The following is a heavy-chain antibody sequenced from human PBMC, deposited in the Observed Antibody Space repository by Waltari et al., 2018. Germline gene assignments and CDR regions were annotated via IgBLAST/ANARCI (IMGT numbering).Heavy chain of an antibody. CDR1: GYTFTSYD. V-gene: IGHV1-8*03. CDR2: MNPNSGNT. J-gene: IGHJ3*02. Sequence: QVQLVQSGAEVKKPGASVKVSCKASGYTFTSYDINWVRQATGQGLEWMGWMNPNSGNTGYAQKFQGRGTITRNTSISTAYMELSSLRSEDTAVYYGARGELANWGNPFDIWGQGTMVTVSS. CDR3: ARGELANWGNPFDI. D-gene: IGHD7-27*01.